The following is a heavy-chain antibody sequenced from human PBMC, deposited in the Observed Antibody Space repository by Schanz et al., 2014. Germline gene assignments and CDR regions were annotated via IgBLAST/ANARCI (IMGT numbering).Heavy chain of an antibody. D-gene: IGHD3-9*01. V-gene: IGHV3-23*04. J-gene: IGHJ4*02. CDR3: AKRNHDMQSLPLDY. CDR1: GITLSGYG. CDR2: ITGSGAT. Sequence: VQLVESGGGVVQPGRSLRLSCAASGITLSGYGLHWVRQAPGKGLEWVSIITGSGATYYADSVKGRFTISRDNSKNTLYLQMNSLSAEDTAVYYCAKRNHDMQSLPLDYWGQGTLVIVSS.